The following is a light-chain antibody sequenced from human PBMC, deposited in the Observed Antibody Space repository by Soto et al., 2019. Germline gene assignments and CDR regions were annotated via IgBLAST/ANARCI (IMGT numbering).Light chain of an antibody. CDR3: MSYVGGNGLA. CDR2: EVS. J-gene: IGLJ2*01. CDR1: DNDVGRYDY. Sequence: QSVLTQPPSASGSPGMSVTLSCSGTDNDVGRYDYVSWYQQHPGKAPKLLIYEVSNRPSGVPDRFSASKSGNTASLTVSGLQGEDEADYDCMSYVGGNGLAFGGGTKLTVL. V-gene: IGLV2-8*01.